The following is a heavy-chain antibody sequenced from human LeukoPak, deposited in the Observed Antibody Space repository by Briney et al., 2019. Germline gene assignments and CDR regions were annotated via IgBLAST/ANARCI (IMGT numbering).Heavy chain of an antibody. J-gene: IGHJ3*02. V-gene: IGHV3-48*03. Sequence: GGSLRLSCAASGFTVSSYEMNWVRQAPGKGLEGVSYISSSGSTIYYADSVKGRFTISRDNAKNSLYLQMNSLRAEDTAVYYCGGVGIHLLGAFDIWGQGTMVTVSS. CDR2: ISSSGSTI. D-gene: IGHD5-18*01. CDR3: GGVGIHLLGAFDI. CDR1: GFTVSSYE.